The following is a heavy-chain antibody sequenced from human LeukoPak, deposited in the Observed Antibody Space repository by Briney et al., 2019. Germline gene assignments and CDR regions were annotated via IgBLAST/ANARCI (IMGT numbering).Heavy chain of an antibody. CDR1: GFPFTTYG. D-gene: IGHD3-16*02. V-gene: IGHV1-18*01. Sequence: ASVKVSCKASGFPFTTYGFSWVRQAPGQGLEWMGWIGAYNGVTNYAQNVQGRVSMTTDTSTTTVYMELRSLRSDDTAVYYCARIRHYDSAWGSYCYRLDSWGHGTLVTGSS. CDR3: ARIRHYDSAWGSYCYRLDS. J-gene: IGHJ5*01. CDR2: IGAYNGVT.